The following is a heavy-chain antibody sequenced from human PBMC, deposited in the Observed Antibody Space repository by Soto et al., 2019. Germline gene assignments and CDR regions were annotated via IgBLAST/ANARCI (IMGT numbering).Heavy chain of an antibody. V-gene: IGHV4-34*01. CDR2: INHSGST. D-gene: IGHD3-10*01. CDR1: GGSFSGYY. Sequence: QVQLQQWGAGLLKPSETLSLTCAVYGGSFSGYYWSWIRQPPGKGLEWIGEINHSGSTNYNPSLKSRVTISVDTSKNQFSLKLSSVTAADTAVYYCARSLLWFGHTFDYWGQGTLVTVSS. CDR3: ARSLLWFGHTFDY. J-gene: IGHJ4*02.